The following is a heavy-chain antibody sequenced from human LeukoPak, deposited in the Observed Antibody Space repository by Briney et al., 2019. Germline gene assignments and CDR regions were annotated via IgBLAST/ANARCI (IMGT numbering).Heavy chain of an antibody. J-gene: IGHJ2*01. CDR1: GFTFSSYE. V-gene: IGHV3-48*03. D-gene: IGHD6-13*01. CDR2: ISSSGSTI. CDR3: ARRQQLDWYFDL. Sequence: GGSLRLSCAASGFTFSSYEMKWVRQAPGKGLEWVSYISSSGSTIYYADSVKGRFTISRDNAKNSLYLQMNSLRAEDTAVYYCARRQQLDWYFDLWGRGTLVTVSS.